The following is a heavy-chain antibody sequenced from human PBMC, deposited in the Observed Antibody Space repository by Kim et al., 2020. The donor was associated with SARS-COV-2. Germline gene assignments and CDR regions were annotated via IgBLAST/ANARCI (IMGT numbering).Heavy chain of an antibody. D-gene: IGHD3-16*01. CDR3: ARGSWGLVYFDY. CDR1: GLTFSSYW. V-gene: IGHV3-7*01. CDR2: IKQDGSEK. J-gene: IGHJ4*02. Sequence: GGSLRLSCAASGLTFSSYWMSWVRQAPGKGLEWVANIKQDGSEKYYVDSVKGRFTISRDNAKNSLYLQMKSLRAEDTAVYYCARGSWGLVYFDYWGQGTMVTVSS.